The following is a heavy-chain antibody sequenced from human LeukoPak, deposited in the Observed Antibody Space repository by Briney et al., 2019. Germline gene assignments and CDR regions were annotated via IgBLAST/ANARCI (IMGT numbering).Heavy chain of an antibody. CDR3: ARRNYWGYYYYYMDV. CDR2: ISSSSSTI. Sequence: PGGSLRLSCAASGFTFSSYSMNWVRQAPGKGLEWVSYISSSSSTIYYADSVKGRFTISRDNAKNSLYLQMNSLRAEDTAVYYCARRNYWGYYYYYMDVWGKGTTVTISS. V-gene: IGHV3-48*01. J-gene: IGHJ6*03. D-gene: IGHD4-11*01. CDR1: GFTFSSYS.